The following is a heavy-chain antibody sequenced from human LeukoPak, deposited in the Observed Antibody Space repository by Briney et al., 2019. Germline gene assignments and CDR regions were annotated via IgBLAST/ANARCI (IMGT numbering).Heavy chain of an antibody. J-gene: IGHJ6*02. Sequence: GASVKVSFKASGGTFSSYAISWVRQAPGQGLEWMGGIIPIFGTANYAQKFQGRVTITADESTSTAYMELSSLRSEDTAVYYCARDPTVTTPYYYYGMDVWGQGTTVTVSS. CDR1: GGTFSSYA. D-gene: IGHD4-17*01. V-gene: IGHV1-69*13. CDR2: IIPIFGTA. CDR3: ARDPTVTTPYYYYGMDV.